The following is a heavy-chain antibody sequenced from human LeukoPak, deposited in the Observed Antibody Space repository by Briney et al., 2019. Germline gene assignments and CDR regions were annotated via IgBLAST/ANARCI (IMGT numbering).Heavy chain of an antibody. V-gene: IGHV3-23*01. Sequence: HSGGSLRLSCAASGFTFNSYAMSWVRQAPGKGLDWVSVISGSGGSTYYADSVKGRFTISRDDSRNTLYLQMNSLRGDDTAVYYCAKDVGKWESLHFFDYWGQGTLVTVSS. CDR3: AKDVGKWESLHFFDY. D-gene: IGHD1-26*01. CDR2: ISGSGGST. CDR1: GFTFNSYA. J-gene: IGHJ4*02.